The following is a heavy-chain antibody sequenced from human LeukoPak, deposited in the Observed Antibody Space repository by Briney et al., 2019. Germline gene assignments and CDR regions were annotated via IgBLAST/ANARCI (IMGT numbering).Heavy chain of an antibody. CDR2: IRYDGSYK. D-gene: IGHD6-13*01. J-gene: IGHJ5*02. Sequence: GGSLRLSCVVSGFTISSYGMHWVRQAPGKGLEWVAFIRYDGSYKKYADSVKGRFTISRDNSKNTLYLQMNSLRAEDTALYYCARGDKQLVFNRRTGGIDPWGQGTLVTVSS. CDR3: ARGDKQLVFNRRTGGIDP. CDR1: GFTISSYG. V-gene: IGHV3-30*02.